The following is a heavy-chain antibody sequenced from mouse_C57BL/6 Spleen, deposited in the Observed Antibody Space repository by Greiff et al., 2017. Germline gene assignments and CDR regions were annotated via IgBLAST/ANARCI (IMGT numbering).Heavy chain of an antibody. J-gene: IGHJ2*01. V-gene: IGHV1-53*01. CDR1: GYTFTSYW. CDR2: INPSNGGT. Sequence: VHLQQPGTELVKPGASVKLSCKASGYTFTSYWMHWVKQRPGQGLEWIGNINPSNGGTNYNEKFKSKATLTVDKSSSTAYMQLSSLTSEDSAVYYCAREGTYYSNYGAFDYWGQGTTLTVSS. CDR3: AREGTYYSNYGAFDY. D-gene: IGHD2-5*01.